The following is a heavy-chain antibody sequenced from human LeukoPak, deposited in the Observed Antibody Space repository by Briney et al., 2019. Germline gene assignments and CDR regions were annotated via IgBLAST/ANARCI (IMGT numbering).Heavy chain of an antibody. Sequence: GGSLRLSCAASGFSFSTYAMNWVRQAPGKGLEWISYIDSSSSTIYYADSVKGRFTISRDNAKNSLYLQMNRLRAEDTAVYYCTRTGSFDVWGKGTTVTVSS. CDR1: GFSFSTYA. J-gene: IGHJ6*04. CDR2: IDSSSSTI. CDR3: TRTGSFDV. D-gene: IGHD1-26*01. V-gene: IGHV3-48*01.